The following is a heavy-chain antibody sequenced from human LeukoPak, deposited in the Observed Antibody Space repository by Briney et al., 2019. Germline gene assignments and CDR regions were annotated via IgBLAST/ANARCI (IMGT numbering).Heavy chain of an antibody. Sequence: PSETLSLTCTVSGASVSGYYWSWLRQPPGKGLQYIGYVYYTGTTSYNPSLKSRVTISVDTSKNQFPLKLSSVTTADTAMYYCARQVVTADAFEIWGQGTMVTVSS. CDR2: VYYTGTT. J-gene: IGHJ3*02. D-gene: IGHD2-21*02. CDR1: GASVSGYY. CDR3: ARQVVTADAFEI. V-gene: IGHV4-59*08.